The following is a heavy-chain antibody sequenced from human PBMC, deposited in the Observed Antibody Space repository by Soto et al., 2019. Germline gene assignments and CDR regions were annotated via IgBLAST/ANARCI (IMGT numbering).Heavy chain of an antibody. D-gene: IGHD5-18*01. CDR3: AKGRGYVYNGGSALDY. V-gene: IGHV3-9*01. Sequence: EVQLVESGGGLVQPGRSLRLPCEASGSNFIDYALHWVRQAPGRGLEWVSGISWDGGDIAYGDSVKGRFTISRDNAKSSLFLQMDSLRADDTALYYCAKGRGYVYNGGSALDYWGQGTLVTVSS. CDR2: ISWDGGDI. CDR1: GSNFIDYA. J-gene: IGHJ4*02.